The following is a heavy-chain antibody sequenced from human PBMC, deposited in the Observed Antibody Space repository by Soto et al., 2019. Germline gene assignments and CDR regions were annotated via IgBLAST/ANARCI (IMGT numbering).Heavy chain of an antibody. Sequence: EVQLLESGGGLVQPGGSLRLSCAASGFTFSSYAMSWVRQAPGKGLEWVSAISGSGGSTYYADSVKGRFTISRDNSKNTLYLQMNSLRAEDTAVYYCAKAGVRRQLANNWFDPWGQGTLVTVSS. D-gene: IGHD6-6*01. V-gene: IGHV3-23*01. J-gene: IGHJ5*02. CDR1: GFTFSSYA. CDR2: ISGSGGST. CDR3: AKAGVRRQLANNWFDP.